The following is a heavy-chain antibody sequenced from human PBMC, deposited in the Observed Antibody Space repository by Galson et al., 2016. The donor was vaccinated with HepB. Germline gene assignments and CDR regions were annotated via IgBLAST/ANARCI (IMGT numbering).Heavy chain of an antibody. Sequence: QSGAEVKKPGESLKISCRGSGYNFTKYWIAWVRQRPGKGLEWMGIIYPQDSETRYSPSFQGQVSISADKSVSTAYLQWSSLKASDTAMYYCARHWIAYGGNAYSFDCWGQGTLVTVSS. CDR3: ARHWIAYGGNAYSFDC. V-gene: IGHV5-51*01. D-gene: IGHD4-23*01. J-gene: IGHJ4*02. CDR1: GYNFTKYW. CDR2: IYPQDSET.